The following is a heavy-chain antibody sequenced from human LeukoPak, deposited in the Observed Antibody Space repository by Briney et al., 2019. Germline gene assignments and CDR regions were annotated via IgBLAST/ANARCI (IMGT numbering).Heavy chain of an antibody. D-gene: IGHD1-26*01. CDR1: GFTVSSNY. V-gene: IGHV3-66*01. J-gene: IGHJ4*02. CDR2: IYSGGST. Sequence: GGSLRLSCAASGFTVSSNYMSWVRQAPGKGLEWVSVIYSGGSTYYADSVKGRFTISRDNSKNTLYLQMNSLRAEDTAVYYCAKDLAFGGSYMGYFDYWGQGTLVTVSS. CDR3: AKDLAFGGSYMGYFDY.